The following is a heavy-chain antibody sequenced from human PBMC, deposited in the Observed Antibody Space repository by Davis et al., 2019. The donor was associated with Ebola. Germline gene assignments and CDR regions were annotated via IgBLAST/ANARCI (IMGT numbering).Heavy chain of an antibody. D-gene: IGHD6-13*01. CDR3: ARLISTYSSTWWDY. CDR2: FYFSGTT. CDR1: GGSITSTSDY. Sequence: MPSETLSLTCTVSGGSITSTSDYWGWIRQPPGTGLEWIGSFYFSGTTYYNPSLESRVTISVDTSKNQFSLKLSSVAAADTALYYCARLISTYSSTWWDYWGQGTLVTVSS. J-gene: IGHJ4*02. V-gene: IGHV4-39*01.